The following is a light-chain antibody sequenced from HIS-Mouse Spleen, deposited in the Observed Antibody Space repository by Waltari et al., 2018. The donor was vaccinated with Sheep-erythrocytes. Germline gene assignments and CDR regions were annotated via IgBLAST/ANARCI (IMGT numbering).Light chain of an antibody. J-gene: IGLJ3*02. CDR3: CSYAGSDTFWV. CDR1: SSDVGGYNY. V-gene: IGLV2-11*01. CDR2: DVS. Sequence: QSALTQPRPVSGSPGQSVTISCPGTSSDVGGYNYVSWYQQHPGKAPKLIIYDVSKRPAAVPDRYSGSKSGNTASLTISGLQAEDEADYYCCSYAGSDTFWVFGGGTKLTVL.